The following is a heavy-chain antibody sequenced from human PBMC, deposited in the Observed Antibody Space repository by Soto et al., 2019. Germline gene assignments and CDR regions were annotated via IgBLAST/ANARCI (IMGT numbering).Heavy chain of an antibody. Sequence: ASVKVSCKASGDTLSRYSITWVRQAPGQGLEWMGWIIGYYGNTNYAQKFQGRVTMTTDTSTSTAYMELRSLRSDDTAVYYCARDPVAGTYFDYWGQGTLVTVSS. J-gene: IGHJ4*02. D-gene: IGHD6-19*01. CDR2: IIGYYGNT. CDR1: GDTLSRYS. V-gene: IGHV1-18*01. CDR3: ARDPVAGTYFDY.